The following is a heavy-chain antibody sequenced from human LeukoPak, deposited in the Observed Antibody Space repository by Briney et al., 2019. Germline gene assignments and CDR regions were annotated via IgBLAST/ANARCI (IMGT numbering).Heavy chain of an antibody. CDR3: ARVGRAITAAGFGAFDI. D-gene: IGHD6-13*01. J-gene: IGHJ3*02. V-gene: IGHV3-11*01. CDR1: GFTFSDYY. Sequence: GGSLRLSCAASGFTFSDYYMSWIRQAPGKGLEWVAYIGASGNSIYYADSVKGRLTISRDNAKKSLYLQMNSLRAEDTAMYYCARVGRAITAAGFGAFDIWGQRTMVIVSS. CDR2: IGASGNSI.